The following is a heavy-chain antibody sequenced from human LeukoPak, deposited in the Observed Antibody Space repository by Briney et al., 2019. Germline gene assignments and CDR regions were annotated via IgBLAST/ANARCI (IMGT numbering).Heavy chain of an antibody. CDR3: VKSGASDAFDI. Sequence: GGSLRLSCSASGFTFSSYAMHWVRQAPGKGLEYVSAISSNGGSTYYADSVKGRLTISRDNSKNTLYLQMSSLRAEDTAVYYCVKSGASDAFDIWGQGTMVTVSS. CDR1: GFTFSSYA. V-gene: IGHV3-64D*09. CDR2: ISSNGGST. J-gene: IGHJ3*02.